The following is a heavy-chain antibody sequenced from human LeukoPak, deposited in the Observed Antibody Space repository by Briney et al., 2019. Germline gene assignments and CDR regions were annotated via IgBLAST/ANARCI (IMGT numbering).Heavy chain of an antibody. J-gene: IGHJ4*02. V-gene: IGHV3-30*04. CDR1: GFTFSDYA. Sequence: GGSLRLSCVASGFTFSDYAIHWVRQAPGKGLEWVAGISDSGANSYYADSVKGRFTISRDNSKNTLYLQMNSLRAEDTAVYYCARSYYGSGSYLPLDYWGQGTLVTVSS. CDR3: ARSYYGSGSYLPLDY. D-gene: IGHD3-10*01. CDR2: ISDSGANS.